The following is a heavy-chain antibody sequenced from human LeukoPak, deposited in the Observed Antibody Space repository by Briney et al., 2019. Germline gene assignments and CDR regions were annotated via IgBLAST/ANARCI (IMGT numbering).Heavy chain of an antibody. V-gene: IGHV4-39*01. D-gene: IGHD6-19*01. J-gene: IGHJ4*02. CDR3: ARHVYSSGWYATN. Sequence: SETPSLTCTVSGGSISSSSYYWGWIRQPLGKGLEWIGSIYYSGSTYYNPSLKSRVTISVDTSMNQFSLKLSSVTAADTAVYYCARHVYSSGWYATNWGQGTLVTVSS. CDR2: IYYSGST. CDR1: GGSISSSSYY.